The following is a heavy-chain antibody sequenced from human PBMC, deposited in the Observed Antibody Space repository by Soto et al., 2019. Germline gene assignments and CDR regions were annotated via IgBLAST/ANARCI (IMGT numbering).Heavy chain of an antibody. Sequence: QVQLQESGPGLVEPSQTLSLTCTVSGDSISNGYYTWSWIRQPPRKDLEWIGHIYNSVNTYSNPSLKSRVTITADTSNTQFSRKLSSVTAADTAVYYCARGPSGDKVDYWGQGTLVTVSS. D-gene: IGHD3-10*01. V-gene: IGHV4-30-4*01. CDR3: ARGPSGDKVDY. CDR2: IYNSVNT. CDR1: GDSISNGYYT. J-gene: IGHJ4*02.